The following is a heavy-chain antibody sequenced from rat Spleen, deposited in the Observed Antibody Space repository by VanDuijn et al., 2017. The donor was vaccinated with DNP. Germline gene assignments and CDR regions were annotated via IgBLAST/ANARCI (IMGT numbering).Heavy chain of an antibody. J-gene: IGHJ2*01. D-gene: IGHD1-1*01. V-gene: IGHV3-3*01. CDR1: GYSITSSYR. CDR3: ARDGQWDYLDY. Sequence: EVQLQESGPGLVKTSQSLSLTCSVTGYSITSSYRWNWIRKFPGNKLEWMGVVWISGTTHYSSIFKSRLSISRDTSTSQVFLKLNSLQTEDTATYYCARDGQWDYLDYWGQGVMVTVSS. CDR2: VWISGTT.